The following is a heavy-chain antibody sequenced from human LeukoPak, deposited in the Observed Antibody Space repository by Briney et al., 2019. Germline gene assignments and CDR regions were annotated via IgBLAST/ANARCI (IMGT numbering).Heavy chain of an antibody. Sequence: SETLPLTCTVSGYSISSGYYWGWIRQPPGKGLEWIGNIYHSGSTYYNPSLKSRVTISVDTSKNQFSLNMRFVTAADTAVYYCAKDLNYYASGNVFDYWGQGTLVTVSS. CDR2: IYHSGST. CDR1: GYSISSGYY. J-gene: IGHJ4*02. V-gene: IGHV4-38-2*02. D-gene: IGHD3-10*01. CDR3: AKDLNYYASGNVFDY.